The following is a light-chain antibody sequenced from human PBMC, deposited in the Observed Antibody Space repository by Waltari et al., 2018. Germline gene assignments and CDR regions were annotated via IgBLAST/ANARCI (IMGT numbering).Light chain of an antibody. CDR2: DNS. V-gene: IGLV1-40*01. CDR1: SSNIGAGYD. Sequence: QSVLTQPPSVSGAPGQRVIISCTGSSSNIGAGYDVHWYQQLRGTAPKLLIYDNSTRPSGVPDRFSASKSGTSASLAITGLQAEDEADYYCQSYDPSLIAWVFGGGTELTVL. CDR3: QSYDPSLIAWV. J-gene: IGLJ3*02.